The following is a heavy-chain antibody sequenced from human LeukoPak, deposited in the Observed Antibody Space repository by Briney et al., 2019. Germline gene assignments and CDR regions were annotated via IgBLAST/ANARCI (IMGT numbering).Heavy chain of an antibody. D-gene: IGHD1-26*01. J-gene: IGHJ4*02. Sequence: ASVKVTCKASGYTFTGYYMHWVRQAPAQGLEWMGWINPNSGGTNYAQKFQGRVTMTRDTSISTAYMELSRLRSDDTAVYYCARASRELFTGFDYWGQGTLVTVSS. CDR2: INPNSGGT. V-gene: IGHV1-2*02. CDR1: GYTFTGYY. CDR3: ARASRELFTGFDY.